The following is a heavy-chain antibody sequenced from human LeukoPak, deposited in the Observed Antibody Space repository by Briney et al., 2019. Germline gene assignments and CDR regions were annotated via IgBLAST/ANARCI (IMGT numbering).Heavy chain of an antibody. V-gene: IGHV3-23*01. J-gene: IGHJ4*02. CDR2: ISGSGDST. CDR3: ARVVDHDYGDYYLDY. Sequence: TGGSLRLSCAASGFTFSSYGMSWVRQAPGKGLEWVSAISGSGDSTFYADSVKGRFSISRDNSKNTLYLQMNSLRAEDTAVYYCARVVDHDYGDYYLDYWGQGTLVTVSS. D-gene: IGHD4-17*01. CDR1: GFTFSSYG.